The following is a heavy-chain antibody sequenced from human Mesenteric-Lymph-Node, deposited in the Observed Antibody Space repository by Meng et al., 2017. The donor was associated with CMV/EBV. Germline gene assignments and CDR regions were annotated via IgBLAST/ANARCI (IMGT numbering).Heavy chain of an antibody. CDR2: VYYSGST. J-gene: IGHJ5*02. V-gene: IGHV4-61*01. Sequence: SETLSLTCTVSGGSVSSESHYWNWIRQPPGKGLEWIGYVYYSGSTKYNSSLKSRVTISADTSKNQFSLRLTSLTAADTAVYYCARARFTNYDVLTGFYTWWFDPWGQGALVTVSS. CDR3: ARARFTNYDVLTGFYTWWFDP. CDR1: GGSVSSESHY. D-gene: IGHD3-9*01.